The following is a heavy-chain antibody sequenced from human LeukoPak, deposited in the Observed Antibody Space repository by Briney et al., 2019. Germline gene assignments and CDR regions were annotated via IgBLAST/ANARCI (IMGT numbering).Heavy chain of an antibody. CDR3: ARLGIAVGGTPPVEYYYGMDV. J-gene: IGHJ6*02. CDR1: GYTFTSYD. Sequence: GASVKVSCKASGYTFTSYDINWVRQATGQGLEWMGWMNPNSGNTGYAQKFQGRVTMTRNTSISTAYMELSSLRSEDTAVYYCARLGIAVGGTPPVEYYYGMDVWGQGTTVTVSS. V-gene: IGHV1-8*01. D-gene: IGHD6-19*01. CDR2: MNPNSGNT.